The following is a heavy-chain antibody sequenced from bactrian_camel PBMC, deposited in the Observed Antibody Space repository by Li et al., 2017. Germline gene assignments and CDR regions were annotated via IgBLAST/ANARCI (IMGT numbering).Heavy chain of an antibody. CDR1: EFTYSRTW. V-gene: IGHV3S1*01. D-gene: IGHD1*01. Sequence: HVQLVESGGGSVSAGGSLRLSCIASEFTYSRTWLGWFRQGPGKEREGVAAIYRAGGSTFYADSVKGRFTISQDNAKQRMYLQMDRLQPEDTAMYYCAVAVRKSCAIWARDTLYDSWGQGTQVTVS. CDR3: AVAVRKSCAIWARDTLYDS. CDR2: IYRAGGST. J-gene: IGHJ4*01.